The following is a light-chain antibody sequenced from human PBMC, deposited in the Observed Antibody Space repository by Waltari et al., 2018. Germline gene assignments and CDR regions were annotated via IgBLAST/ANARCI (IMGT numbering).Light chain of an antibody. CDR2: VNS. J-gene: IGLJ1*01. V-gene: IGLV1-40*01. CDR3: QSYDSSLSGFYV. CDR1: SSNIGAGYD. Sequence: QSVLTQPPSVSGAPGQRVTISCTGSSSNIGAGYDVHWYQQLPGTAPKLLIDVNSNRPSGVPDRFSGSKSGTSASLAITGLQAEDEADYYCQSYDSSLSGFYVFGTGTKVTVL.